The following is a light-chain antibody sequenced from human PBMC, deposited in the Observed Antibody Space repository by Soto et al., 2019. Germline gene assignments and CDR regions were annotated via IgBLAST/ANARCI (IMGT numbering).Light chain of an antibody. CDR2: GNS. Sequence: QSLLTQPPSVSGAPGQRVTISCTGSSSNIGAGYDVHWYQQLPGTAPKLLIYGNSNRPSGVPDRFSGSKSGTSASLAITGLQAEDEADYYCQSYDSSLGSVFGGGTKVTVL. CDR3: QSYDSSLGSV. V-gene: IGLV1-40*01. CDR1: SSNIGAGYD. J-gene: IGLJ2*01.